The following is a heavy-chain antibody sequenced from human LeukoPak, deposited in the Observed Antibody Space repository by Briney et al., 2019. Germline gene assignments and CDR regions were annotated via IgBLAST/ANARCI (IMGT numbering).Heavy chain of an antibody. Sequence: ASVKVSCKASGYTFTGYYMHWVRQAPGQGLEWMGWINPNSGGTNYAQKFQGRVTMTRDTSISTAYMELSRLRSDDTAVYYCAREYYDSSGFIDYWGQGTLVTVSS. CDR1: GYTFTGYY. D-gene: IGHD3-22*01. CDR2: INPNSGGT. V-gene: IGHV1-2*02. J-gene: IGHJ4*02. CDR3: AREYYDSSGFIDY.